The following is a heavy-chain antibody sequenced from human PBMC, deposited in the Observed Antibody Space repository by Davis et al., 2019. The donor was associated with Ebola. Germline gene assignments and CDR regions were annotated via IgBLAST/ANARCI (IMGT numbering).Heavy chain of an antibody. CDR2: INPNSGGT. D-gene: IGHD1-26*01. CDR1: GYTFTGYY. J-gene: IGHJ4*02. Sequence: ASVKVSCKASGYTFTGYYMHWVRQAPGQGLEWMGWINPNSGGTNYAQKFQGRVTMTRDTSISTAYMELSRVRSDDRAEYYCERDKKKEGGLDYWGQGTLVTVSS. V-gene: IGHV1-2*02. CDR3: ERDKKKEGGLDY.